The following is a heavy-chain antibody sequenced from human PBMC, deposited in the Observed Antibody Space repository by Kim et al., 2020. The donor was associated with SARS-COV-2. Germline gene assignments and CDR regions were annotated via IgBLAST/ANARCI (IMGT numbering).Heavy chain of an antibody. CDR3: ARARGRTAAKQPDH. D-gene: IGHD6-25*01. CDR1: GFTFSTSA. CDR2: ISHDGSNR. V-gene: IGHV3-30*04. J-gene: IGHJ4*02. Sequence: GGSLRLSCEVSGFTFSTSALHWVRQAPGRGLEWLAVISHDGSNRHYADSVKGRFSISRDNCKNTLFIQLNSLRPEETATYYCARARGRTAAKQPDHWGQGTRVSVSS.